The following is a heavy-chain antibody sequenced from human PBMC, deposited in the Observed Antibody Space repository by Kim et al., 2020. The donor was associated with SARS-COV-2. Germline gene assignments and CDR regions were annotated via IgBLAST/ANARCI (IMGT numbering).Heavy chain of an antibody. CDR2: T. D-gene: IGHD6-25*01. CDR3: ARQRGNYGMDV. J-gene: IGHJ6*02. Sequence: TNYSPSFQGHVTIPADKSITPAFLQWSSLKASDTAMYYCARQRGNYGMDVWGQGTTVTVSS. V-gene: IGHV5-10-1*01.